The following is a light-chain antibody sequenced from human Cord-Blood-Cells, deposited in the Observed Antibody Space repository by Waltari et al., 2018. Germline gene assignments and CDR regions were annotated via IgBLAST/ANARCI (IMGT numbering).Light chain of an antibody. CDR2: GAS. J-gene: IGKJ4*01. CDR1: QSVSSN. CDR3: QQYNNWPPLT. Sequence: EIVMTQSPATRSVSTGERATLSCRASQSVSSNLDWYQQKPGQAPRLLIYGASTRATGIPARFSGSGSGTEFTLTISSLQSEDFAVYYCQQYNNWPPLTFGGGTKVEIK. V-gene: IGKV3-15*01.